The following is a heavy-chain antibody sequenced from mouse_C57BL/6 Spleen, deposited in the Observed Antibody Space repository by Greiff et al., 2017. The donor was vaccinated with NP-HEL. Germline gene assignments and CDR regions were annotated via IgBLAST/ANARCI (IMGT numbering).Heavy chain of an antibody. V-gene: IGHV1-61*01. J-gene: IGHJ3*01. CDR1: GYTFTSYW. Sequence: QVQLQQPGAELVRPGSSVKLSCKASGYTFTSYWMDWVKQRPGQGLEWIGNIYPSDSETHYNQKFKDKATLTVDKSSSTAYMQLSSLTSEDSAVYYCASGITTVVAPGAYWGQGTLVTVSA. CDR3: ASGITTVVAPGAY. CDR2: IYPSDSET. D-gene: IGHD1-1*01.